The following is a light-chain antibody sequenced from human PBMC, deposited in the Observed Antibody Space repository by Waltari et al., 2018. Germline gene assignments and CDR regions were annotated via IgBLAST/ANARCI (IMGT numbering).Light chain of an antibody. CDR1: SSNIGNNH. Sequence: QSVLTQPPSASGTPGQRVTMSCSGSSSNIGNNHVYWYQQLPGTAPKLLIYRNYQRPSGVPDRFSGSKSGTSASLAISGLRSEDEADYYCGGWDDSLNGWVFGGGTKLTVL. CDR3: GGWDDSLNGWV. J-gene: IGLJ3*02. CDR2: RNY. V-gene: IGLV1-47*01.